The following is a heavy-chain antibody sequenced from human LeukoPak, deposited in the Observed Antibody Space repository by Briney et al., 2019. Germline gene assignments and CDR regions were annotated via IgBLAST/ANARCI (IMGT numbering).Heavy chain of an antibody. J-gene: IGHJ4*02. V-gene: IGHV1-69*05. CDR2: IIPIFGTA. CDR3: ATPRGSYKYYFDY. D-gene: IGHD3-16*01. Sequence: SVKVSCKASGGTFSSYAISWVRQAPGQGLEWMGRIIPIFGTANYAQKFQGRVTITTDESTSTAYMELSSLRPEDTAVYYCATPRGSYKYYFDYWGQGTLVTVSS. CDR1: GGTFSSYA.